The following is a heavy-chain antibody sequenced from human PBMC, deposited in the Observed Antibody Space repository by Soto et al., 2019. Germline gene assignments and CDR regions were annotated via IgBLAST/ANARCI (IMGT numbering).Heavy chain of an antibody. J-gene: IGHJ4*02. CDR2: IRATGGQT. D-gene: IGHD1-26*01. CDR1: GFTFRNFF. Sequence: GALRLSCAASGFTFRNFFMSWVRQAPGKGLEWVSAIRATGGQTFYADSVKVRFTISRDNSKNMLYLQINSLRDEDTALYFCAKDHMKYSGSYDIDYWGQGTLVTVSS. V-gene: IGHV3-23*01. CDR3: AKDHMKYSGSYDIDY.